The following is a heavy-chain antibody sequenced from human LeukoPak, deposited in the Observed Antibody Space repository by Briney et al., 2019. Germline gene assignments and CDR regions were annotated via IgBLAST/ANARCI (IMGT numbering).Heavy chain of an antibody. V-gene: IGHV4-4*07. Sequence: SETLSLTCTVSGGSISSYYWSWIRQPAGEGLEWIGRIYTSGSTNYKPSLKSRVTMSVDTSKNQFSLKLSSVTAADTAVYYCAMHRRYSSSWFPLDLDYWGQGTLVTVSS. J-gene: IGHJ4*02. D-gene: IGHD6-13*01. CDR1: GGSISSYY. CDR3: AMHRRYSSSWFPLDLDY. CDR2: IYTSGST.